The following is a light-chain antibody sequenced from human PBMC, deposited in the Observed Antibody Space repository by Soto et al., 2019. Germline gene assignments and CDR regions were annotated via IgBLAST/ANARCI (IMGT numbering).Light chain of an antibody. J-gene: IGLJ2*01. V-gene: IGLV2-14*01. CDR2: EVN. Sequence: QSVLTQPASVSESPGQSITISCTGSSSDVGGYNYVSWYQHHPGKAPKVILYEVNNRPSGVSTRFSGFKSGNTASLTIFGLQAEDEADYYCSSYTGSSLVFGGGTKVTVL. CDR3: SSYTGSSLV. CDR1: SSDVGGYNY.